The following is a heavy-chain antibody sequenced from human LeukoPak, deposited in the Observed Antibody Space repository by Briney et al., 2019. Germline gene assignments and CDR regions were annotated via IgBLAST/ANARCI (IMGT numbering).Heavy chain of an antibody. Sequence: GGSLRLSCAASGFTFSDAWMTWVRQAPGKGLECVGFIQSKTDGGTTDSAAPVKGRFTVSRDDSKNTLYLQMNSLRAEDTAVYYCAKSYYYDSSGSRIEYFQHWGQGTLVTVSS. V-gene: IGHV3-15*01. CDR2: IQSKTDGGTT. D-gene: IGHD3-22*01. J-gene: IGHJ1*01. CDR3: AKSYYYDSSGSRIEYFQH. CDR1: GFTFSDAW.